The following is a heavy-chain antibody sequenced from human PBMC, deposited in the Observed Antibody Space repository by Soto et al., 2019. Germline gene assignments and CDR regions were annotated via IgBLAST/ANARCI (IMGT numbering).Heavy chain of an antibody. CDR2: VSYSGNT. CDR1: GGSINSSSYY. Sequence: QLQLQESGPRLVKPSETLSLTCTVSGGSINSSSYYWGWIRQPPGKGLEWIGSVSYSGNTYYNPSLNSRVTISVDRSKNQFSLKLYYVTAADTAVYYCARPVEVSTVIGFAYWGQGTLVTVSS. V-gene: IGHV4-39*01. CDR3: ARPVEVSTVIGFAY. J-gene: IGHJ4*02. D-gene: IGHD3-10*01.